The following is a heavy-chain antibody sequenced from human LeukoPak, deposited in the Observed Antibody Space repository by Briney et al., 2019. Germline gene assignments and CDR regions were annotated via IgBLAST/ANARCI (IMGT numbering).Heavy chain of an antibody. CDR2: INKISDYI. J-gene: IGHJ4*02. CDR1: GFTISSYS. Sequence: GGSLRLSCAVSGFTISSYSMSWVRQAPGKGLEWVSSINKISDYIYYADSVKGRFTISRDNAKNSLYLQMNSLRAEDTAVYYCARFVPFNSSPDYWGQGILVTVSS. CDR3: ARFVPFNSSPDY. V-gene: IGHV3-21*01. D-gene: IGHD1-1*01.